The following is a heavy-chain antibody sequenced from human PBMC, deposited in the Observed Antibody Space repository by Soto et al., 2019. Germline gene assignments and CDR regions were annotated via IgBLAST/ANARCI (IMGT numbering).Heavy chain of an antibody. J-gene: IGHJ4*02. CDR1: GYTFTSYA. D-gene: IGHD6-13*01. Sequence: QVQLVQSGAEEKKPGASVKVSCKASGYTFTSYAMHWVRQAPGQRLEWMGWINAGNGNTKYSQKFQGRVTITRDTSASTAYMELSSLRSEDTAVYYCASGALQSGYSSSWPFDYWGQGTLVTVSS. V-gene: IGHV1-3*05. CDR2: INAGNGNT. CDR3: ASGALQSGYSSSWPFDY.